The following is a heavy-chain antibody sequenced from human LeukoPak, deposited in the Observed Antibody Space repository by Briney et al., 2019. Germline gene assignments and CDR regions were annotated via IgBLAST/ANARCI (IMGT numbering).Heavy chain of an antibody. Sequence: GGSLRLSCAASGFIVSSNYMSWVRQAPGKGLEWVSIIYSSGSTYYADSVKGRFTISRDNSKNTLFLQMNSLRAEDTAVYYCAKSVIVVAKDGMDVWGQGTTVTVSS. CDR2: IYSSGST. D-gene: IGHD3-22*01. V-gene: IGHV3-53*01. CDR3: AKSVIVVAKDGMDV. J-gene: IGHJ6*02. CDR1: GFIVSSNY.